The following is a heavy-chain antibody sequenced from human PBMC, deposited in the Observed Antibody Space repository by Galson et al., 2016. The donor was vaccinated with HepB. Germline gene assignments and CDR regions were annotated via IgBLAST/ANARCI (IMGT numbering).Heavy chain of an antibody. J-gene: IGHJ6*02. D-gene: IGHD2-15*01. Sequence: QSGAEVKKPGESLRISCKGSGYSFTNYWISWVRQMPGKGLEWMGRIDPSDSYTNYSPYFQGHVTISTDKSISTAYRQWSSLKACDTAMYYCARHANPLYCSGGSCYNYYGMDVWGQGTLVTVSS. V-gene: IGHV5-10-1*01. CDR2: IDPSDSYT. CDR3: ARHANPLYCSGGSCYNYYGMDV. CDR1: GYSFTNYW.